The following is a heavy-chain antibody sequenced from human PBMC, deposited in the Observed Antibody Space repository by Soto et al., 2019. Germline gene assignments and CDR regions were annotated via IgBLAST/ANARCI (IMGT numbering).Heavy chain of an antibody. CDR1: GFSLSTSGVN. V-gene: IGHV2-5*02. CDR2: VYWDDDK. D-gene: IGHD3-9*01. Sequence: QITLKESGPTLVKPTQTLTLTCTVSGFSLSTSGVNVGWIRQPPGKALEWLALVYWDDDKLYTPSLKRRLTSTKETSKNQVVLTMTDMDPVDTATYYGAYRLDDISPFDYWGQGTLVTVSS. CDR3: AYRLDDISPFDY. J-gene: IGHJ4*02.